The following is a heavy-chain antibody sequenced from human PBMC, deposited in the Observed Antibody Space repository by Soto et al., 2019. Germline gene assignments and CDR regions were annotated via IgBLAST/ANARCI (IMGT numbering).Heavy chain of an antibody. CDR1: GFTFSTYS. Sequence: EVQLVESGGGRVKPGGSLRLSCAASGFTFSTYSMNWVRQAPGKGLEWVSSISSSSGYIYYADSVKGRFTISRDDAKNSLSLQMNSLRAEDTAVYYCARVRSYSYDQGYGMDVWGQGTTVTVSS. D-gene: IGHD5-18*01. V-gene: IGHV3-21*01. J-gene: IGHJ6*02. CDR2: ISSSSGYI. CDR3: ARVRSYSYDQGYGMDV.